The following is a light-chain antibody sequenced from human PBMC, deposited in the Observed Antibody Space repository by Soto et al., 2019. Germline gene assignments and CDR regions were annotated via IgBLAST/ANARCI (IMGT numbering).Light chain of an antibody. V-gene: IGLV1-51*01. CDR3: GTSDSSLGAAV. CDR2: DNN. CDR1: SSNIGNNY. Sequence: QSVLTQPPSVSAAPGLKVTISCSGSSSNIGNNYVSWFRQHPGTAPKLLIYDNNERPSGIPDRFSVSKSGTSATLHISGLQTGDEADYFCGTSDSSLGAAVFGRGTKLTVL. J-gene: IGLJ2*01.